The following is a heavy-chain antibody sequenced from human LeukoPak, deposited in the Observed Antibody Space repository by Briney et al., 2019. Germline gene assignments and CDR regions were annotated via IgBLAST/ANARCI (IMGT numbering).Heavy chain of an antibody. CDR3: VKGATTGLYYFDY. CDR1: GFXFSSCG. Sequence: GGSLRLSCLASGFXFSSCGIHWVRQAPGKGLEYLSAISDNGGSTKYADSVKGRFTISRDNFKNTLYLQMSSLRPEDTALYYCVKGATTGLYYFDYWGQGTLVTVSS. D-gene: IGHD1-1*01. CDR2: ISDNGGST. J-gene: IGHJ4*02. V-gene: IGHV3-64D*09.